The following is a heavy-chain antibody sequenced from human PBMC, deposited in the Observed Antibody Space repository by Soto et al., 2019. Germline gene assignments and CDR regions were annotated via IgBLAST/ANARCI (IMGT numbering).Heavy chain of an antibody. CDR2: ISSSSSTI. Sequence: GGSLRLSCAASGFTSSSYSMNWVRQAPGKGLEWVSYISSSSSTIYYADSVKGRFTISRDNAKNSLYLQMNSLRAEDTAVYYCARTAATVRYYFDYWGQGTLVTVSS. CDR1: GFTSSSYS. V-gene: IGHV3-48*01. D-gene: IGHD4-17*01. J-gene: IGHJ4*02. CDR3: ARTAATVRYYFDY.